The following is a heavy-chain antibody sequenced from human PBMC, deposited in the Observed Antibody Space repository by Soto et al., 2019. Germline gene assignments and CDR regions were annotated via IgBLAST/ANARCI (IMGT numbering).Heavy chain of an antibody. Sequence: GGSLRLSCGASGFAFSTYWKNWARQVPGKGLVWLARINQDGRSTAYAGSVKGRFTISRDNAKNTAYLQMNNLRVDDTAVYYCVEEGGAGTGYWGRGTLVTVSS. D-gene: IGHD3-16*01. CDR2: INQDGRST. V-gene: IGHV3-74*01. J-gene: IGHJ4*02. CDR3: VEEGGAGTGY. CDR1: GFAFSTYW.